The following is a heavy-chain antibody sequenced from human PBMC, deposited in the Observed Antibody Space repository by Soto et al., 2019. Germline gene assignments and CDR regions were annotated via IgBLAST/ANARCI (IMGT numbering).Heavy chain of an antibody. V-gene: IGHV5-51*01. CDR2: IYPGDSDT. Sequence: PGESLKISCKGSGYSFSSYWIGWVRQMPGKGLEWMGIIYPGDSDTRYSPSFQGQVTISADKSISTTYLQWSSLKASDTAMYYCARHIVSNYYYYGMDVWGQGTTVTVSS. CDR3: ARHIVSNYYYYGMDV. CDR1: GYSFSSYW. J-gene: IGHJ6*02. D-gene: IGHD1-26*01.